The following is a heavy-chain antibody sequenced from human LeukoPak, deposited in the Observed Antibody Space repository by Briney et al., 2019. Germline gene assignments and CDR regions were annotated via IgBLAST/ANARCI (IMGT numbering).Heavy chain of an antibody. J-gene: IGHJ4*02. CDR1: GYSFTSYW. CDR3: ARRKRSCSGDNCYSAHDDY. CDR2: IYPGDSDP. Sequence: RGESLKSSCKGSGYSFTSYWIGWVRQMPGKGLEWMGIIYPGDSDPRYSPPFQGQVTITADKSISTAYLQWSSLKASDTAMYYCARRKRSCSGDNCYSAHDDYWGQGTLVTVSS. D-gene: IGHD2-15*01. V-gene: IGHV5-51*01.